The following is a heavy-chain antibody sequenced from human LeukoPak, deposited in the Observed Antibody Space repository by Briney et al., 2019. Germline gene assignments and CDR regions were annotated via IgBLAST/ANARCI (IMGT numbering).Heavy chain of an antibody. CDR3: ARAYDYVWGMDV. CDR2: ISAYNDNT. D-gene: IGHD3-16*01. CDR1: GYTFTSYG. Sequence: ASVKVSCKASGYTFTSYGISWVRQAPGQGLEWMGWISAYNDNTNYAQKLEGRVTMTTDTSTSTAYMELRSLRSDDTAVYYCARAYDYVWGMDVWGKGTTVTVSS. V-gene: IGHV1-18*01. J-gene: IGHJ6*04.